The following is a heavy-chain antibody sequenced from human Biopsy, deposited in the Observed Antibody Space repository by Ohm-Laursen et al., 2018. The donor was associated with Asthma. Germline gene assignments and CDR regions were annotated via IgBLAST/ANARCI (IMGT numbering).Heavy chain of an antibody. Sequence: SDTLSLTCSLSSGSGGYMRSGNYYWGWIRQPPGKGLEWIGSIYYSGTTYYNPSLESRFTVSADTSKNQFSLTLTSVTAADTAVYYCVRGSSSWHHGPFHYYYGLDVWGQGTTATVSS. CDR1: SGSGGYMRSGNYY. CDR2: IYYSGTT. CDR3: VRGSSSWHHGPFHYYYGLDV. J-gene: IGHJ6*02. V-gene: IGHV4-39*01. D-gene: IGHD6-13*01.